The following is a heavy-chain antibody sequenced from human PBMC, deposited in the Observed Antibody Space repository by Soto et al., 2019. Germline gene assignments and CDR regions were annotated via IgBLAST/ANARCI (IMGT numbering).Heavy chain of an antibody. CDR3: ATSRSTGHPALFDY. D-gene: IGHD1-26*01. J-gene: IGHJ4*02. CDR2: IYYSGSS. Sequence: WTWIRQPPGKGLEWIGYIYYSGSSRYNPSLKSRLTISVDTSKNQFSLKLTSVTAADTAVYYCATSRSTGHPALFDYWGQGTLVTVSS. V-gene: IGHV4-31*02.